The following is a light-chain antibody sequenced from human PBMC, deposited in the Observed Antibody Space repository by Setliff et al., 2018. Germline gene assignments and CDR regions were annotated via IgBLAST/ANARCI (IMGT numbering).Light chain of an antibody. CDR1: SSDVETYNI. J-gene: IGLJ1*01. V-gene: IGLV2-23*02. CDR2: QVN. CDR3: LSYAGSGTYV. Sequence: QSALTQPASVSGSPGQSITISCTGSSSDVETYNIVSWYQQHPGKAPKILIYQVNQRPSGVSDRFSGSKSGNTASLTISGLQAEDEADYYCLSYAGSGTYVFGCGTKVTVL.